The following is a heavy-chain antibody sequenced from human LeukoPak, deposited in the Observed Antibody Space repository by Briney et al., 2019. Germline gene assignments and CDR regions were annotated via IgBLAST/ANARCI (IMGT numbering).Heavy chain of an antibody. J-gene: IGHJ6*03. CDR2: INHTGTI. V-gene: IGHV4-34*01. Sequence: SETLSLTCAVYGGSFSGCYWNWIRQPPGKGLEWIGEINHTGTIKYNPSLKSRVTISLDTSKNQFSLKLSSVTAADTAVYYCARGPPRPRFGDYYYYYYMDVWGKGTTVTVSS. CDR3: ARGPPRPRFGDYYYYYYMDV. D-gene: IGHD3-10*01. CDR1: GGSFSGCY.